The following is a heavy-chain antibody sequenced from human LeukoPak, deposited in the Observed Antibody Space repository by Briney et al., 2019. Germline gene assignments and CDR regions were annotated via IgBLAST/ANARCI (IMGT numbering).Heavy chain of an antibody. CDR1: GGTFSSYA. CDR3: AREGPRIAAAGTASDY. Sequence: SVKASCKASGGTFSSYAISWVRQAPGQGLEWMGRIIPILGIANYAQKFQGRVTITADKSTSTAYMELSSLRSEDTAVYYCAREGPRIAAAGTASDYWGQGTLVTVSS. CDR2: IIPILGIA. J-gene: IGHJ4*02. V-gene: IGHV1-69*04. D-gene: IGHD6-13*01.